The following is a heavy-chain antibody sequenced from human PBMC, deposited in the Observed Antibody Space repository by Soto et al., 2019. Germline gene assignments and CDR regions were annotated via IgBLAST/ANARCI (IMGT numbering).Heavy chain of an antibody. CDR2: IFHDGTA. Sequence: SETLSLTCAVSGVSISSGNWLTWVRQSPQRGLEYIGEIFHDGTANYYPSFERRVAISVDTSKNQFSLKLTSVTAADTAIYFCARLVYDTRLNYMYFDFWGQGTLVTVSS. CDR3: ARLVYDTRLNYMYFDF. CDR1: GVSISSGNW. D-gene: IGHD3-10*01. J-gene: IGHJ4*02. V-gene: IGHV4-4*02.